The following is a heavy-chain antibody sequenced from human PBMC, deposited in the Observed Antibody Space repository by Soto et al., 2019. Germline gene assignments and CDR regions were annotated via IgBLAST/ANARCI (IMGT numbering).Heavy chain of an antibody. Sequence: GGSLRLSCAASGLTFSDYYMSWIRQAPGKGLEWVSYISSSGSTIYYADSVKGRFTISRDNAKNSLYLQMNSLRAEDTAVYYCARDYYYDSSGYPGYWGQGTLVTVSS. D-gene: IGHD3-22*01. CDR3: ARDYYYDSSGYPGY. J-gene: IGHJ4*02. CDR2: ISSSGSTI. V-gene: IGHV3-11*01. CDR1: GLTFSDYY.